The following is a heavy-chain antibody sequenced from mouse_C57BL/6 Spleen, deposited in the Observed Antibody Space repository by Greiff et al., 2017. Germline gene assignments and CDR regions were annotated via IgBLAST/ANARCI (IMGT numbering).Heavy chain of an antibody. D-gene: IGHD2-5*01. CDR2: ISDGGSYT. Sequence: EVQGVESGGGLVKPGGSLKLSCAASGFTFSSYAMSWVRQTPEKRLEWVATISDGGSYTYYPDNVKGRFTISRDNAKNNRYLQMSHLKSEDTAMYYCAREGGGYYSNSWFAYWGQGTLVTVSA. J-gene: IGHJ3*01. CDR1: GFTFSSYA. V-gene: IGHV5-4*01. CDR3: AREGGGYYSNSWFAY.